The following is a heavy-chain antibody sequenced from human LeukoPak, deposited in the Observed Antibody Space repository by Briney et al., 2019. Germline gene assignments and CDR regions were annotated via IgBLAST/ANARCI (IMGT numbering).Heavy chain of an antibody. CDR3: ATDGTTVTDYYYYMDV. Sequence: ASVKVSCKASGYTFTGYYMHWVRQAPGQGLEWMGIINPSGGSTSYAQKFQGRVTMTRDTSTSTVYMELSSLRSEDAAVYYCATDGTTVTDYYYYMDVWGKGTTVTVSS. V-gene: IGHV1-46*01. D-gene: IGHD4-11*01. CDR1: GYTFTGYY. CDR2: INPSGGST. J-gene: IGHJ6*03.